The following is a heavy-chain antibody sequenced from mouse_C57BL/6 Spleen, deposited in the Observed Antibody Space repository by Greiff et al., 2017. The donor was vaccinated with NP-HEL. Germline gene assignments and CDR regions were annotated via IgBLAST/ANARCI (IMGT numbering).Heavy chain of an antibody. CDR1: GFTSSSYG. J-gene: IGHJ2*01. Sequence: EVMLVESGGDLVKPGGSLKLSCAASGFTSSSYGMSWVRQTPDKRLEWVATISSGGSYTYYPDSVKGRFTISRDNAKNTLYLQMSSLKSEDTAMYYGARQGWGGSNYYFDYWGQGTTLTVSS. CDR2: ISSGGSYT. CDR3: ARQGWGGSNYYFDY. V-gene: IGHV5-6*02. D-gene: IGHD2-5*01.